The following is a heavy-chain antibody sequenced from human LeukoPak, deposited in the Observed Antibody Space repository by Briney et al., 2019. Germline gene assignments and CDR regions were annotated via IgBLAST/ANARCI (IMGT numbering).Heavy chain of an antibody. Sequence: RGSLRLSFAASGFTFSSYGMHWVRQAPGKGLEWVAVISYDGSNKYYADSVKGRFTISRDNSKNTLYLQMNSLRAEDTAVYYCANNYGSGSYWGQGTLVTVSS. CDR1: GFTFSSYG. V-gene: IGHV3-30*18. CDR3: ANNYGSGSY. CDR2: ISYDGSNK. J-gene: IGHJ4*02. D-gene: IGHD3-10*01.